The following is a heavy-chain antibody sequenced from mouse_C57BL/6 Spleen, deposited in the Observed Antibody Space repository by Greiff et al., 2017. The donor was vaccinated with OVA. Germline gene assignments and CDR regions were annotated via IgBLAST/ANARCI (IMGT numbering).Heavy chain of an antibody. D-gene: IGHD2-5*01. CDR2: IYPGDGDT. J-gene: IGHJ2*01. CDR1: GYAFSSSW. V-gene: IGHV1-82*01. Sequence: QVQLQQSGPELVKPGASVKISCKASGYAFSSSWMNWVKQRPGKGLEWIGRIYPGDGDTNYNGKFKGKATLTAAKSSSTAYMQLSSLTSEDSAVYFCARGNYSNSYYFDYWGQGTTLTVSS. CDR3: ARGNYSNSYYFDY.